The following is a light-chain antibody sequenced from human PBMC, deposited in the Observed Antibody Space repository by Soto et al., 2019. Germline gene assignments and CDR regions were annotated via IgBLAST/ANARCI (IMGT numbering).Light chain of an antibody. J-gene: IGLJ3*02. Sequence: QSALTQPPSASGSPGQSVTISCTGTSSDVGGYNYVTWYQQHPGKAPKLIIYEDTKRPSGVPDRFTGSKSGNTASLTVSGLPAEDEGDYYCSSYAGSNNWAVFGGGTKLTVL. V-gene: IGLV2-8*01. CDR2: EDT. CDR3: SSYAGSNNWAV. CDR1: SSDVGGYNY.